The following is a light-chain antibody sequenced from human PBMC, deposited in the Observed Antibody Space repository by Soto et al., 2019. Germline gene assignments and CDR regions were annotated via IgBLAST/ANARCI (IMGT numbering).Light chain of an antibody. CDR1: RSDIGAFNF. J-gene: IGLJ1*01. V-gene: IGLV2-11*01. Sequence: QSALTQPRSVSGSPGQSVTISCTGSRSDIGAFNFVSWYQQHPGKVPKLMIYDVSKRPSGVPDRFSGSKSGYTASLTISGLQADDEADYYCCSYAGSYSYVFGTGTKLTVL. CDR3: CSYAGSYSYV. CDR2: DVS.